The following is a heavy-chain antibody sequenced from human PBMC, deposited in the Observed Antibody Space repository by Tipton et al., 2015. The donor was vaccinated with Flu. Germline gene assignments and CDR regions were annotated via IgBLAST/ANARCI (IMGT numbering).Heavy chain of an antibody. Sequence: TLSLTCTVSGYSISSRYYWGWIRQPPGKGLEWIGNIHRSGSTYHNPSLKNRVTISLDTFKNQFSLKLTSVTAADTAVYYCATTTYYYGSGSHDYWGQGTLVTVSS. J-gene: IGHJ4*02. CDR3: ATTTYYYGSGSHDY. V-gene: IGHV4-38-2*02. D-gene: IGHD3-10*01. CDR2: IHRSGST. CDR1: GYSISSRYY.